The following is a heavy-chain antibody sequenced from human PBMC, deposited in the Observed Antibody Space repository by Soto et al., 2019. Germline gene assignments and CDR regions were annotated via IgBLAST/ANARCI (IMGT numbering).Heavy chain of an antibody. J-gene: IGHJ5*01. V-gene: IGHV4-39*01. CDR1: GGSISSSSYY. D-gene: IGHD6-19*01. Sequence: SETLSLTCTVSGGSISSSSYYWGWIRQPPGKGLEWIGSIYYSGSTYYNPSLKSRVTISVDTSKNQFSLKLSSVTAADTAVYYCARHGFKSSGWFDYWGQGTLVTVSS. CDR3: ARHGFKSSGWFDY. CDR2: IYYSGST.